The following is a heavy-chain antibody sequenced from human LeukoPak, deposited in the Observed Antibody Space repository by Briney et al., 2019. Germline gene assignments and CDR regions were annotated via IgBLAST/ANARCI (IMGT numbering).Heavy chain of an antibody. CDR3: ARDSPYSYYNYYMDV. CDR2: IYWTGST. J-gene: IGHJ6*03. V-gene: IGHV4-61*03. CDR1: GYSISSGYY. Sequence: SETLSLTCTVSGYSISSGYYWGWIRQPPGKGLEWIGYIYWTGSTKYNPSLKSRVTISVDTSKTHFSLKLSSVTAADTAVYYRARDSPYSYYNYYMDVWGKGTTVTVSS. D-gene: IGHD2-21*01.